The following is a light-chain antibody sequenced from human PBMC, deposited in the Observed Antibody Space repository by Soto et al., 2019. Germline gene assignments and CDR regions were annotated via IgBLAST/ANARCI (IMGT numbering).Light chain of an antibody. J-gene: IGKJ3*01. CDR2: KAS. CDR3: QQYNSYPLT. V-gene: IGKV1-5*03. CDR1: PSISSW. Sequence: DIPMTQSPSTLSASVGDRVTITCRASPSISSWLAWYQQKPGKAPKLLIYKASNLESGVPSRFSGSGSGTDFTLTISSLQPDDFATYYCQQYNSYPLTFGPGTKVDIK.